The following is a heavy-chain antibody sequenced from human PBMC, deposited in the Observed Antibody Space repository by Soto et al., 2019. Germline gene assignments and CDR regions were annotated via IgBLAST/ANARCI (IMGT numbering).Heavy chain of an antibody. CDR1: GFTFSSYA. CDR3: AKDGTRYGDFLYFDY. D-gene: IGHD4-17*01. CDR2: ISGSGGST. Sequence: EVQLLESGGGLVQPGGSLRLTCAASGFTFSSYAMSWVRQAPGKGLEWVSAISGSGGSTYYADSVKGRFTISRDNSKNTLYLQMNSLRAEDTAVYYCAKDGTRYGDFLYFDYWGQGTLVTVSS. J-gene: IGHJ4*02. V-gene: IGHV3-23*01.